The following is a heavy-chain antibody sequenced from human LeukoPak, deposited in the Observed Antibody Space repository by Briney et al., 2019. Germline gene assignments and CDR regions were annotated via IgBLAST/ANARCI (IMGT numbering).Heavy chain of an antibody. CDR1: GFTVSSHY. CDR2: IYSGGST. J-gene: IGHJ4*02. D-gene: IGHD5-24*01. CDR3: ARSRWAR. V-gene: IGHV3-66*01. Sequence: GGSLRLSCAASGFTVSSHYMRWVRQAPGKGLEWVAVIYSGGSTYYADSVKGRVTISRDNCKNTLYLQLNCLRAEDTAVYYCARSRWARWGQGTLVTVSS.